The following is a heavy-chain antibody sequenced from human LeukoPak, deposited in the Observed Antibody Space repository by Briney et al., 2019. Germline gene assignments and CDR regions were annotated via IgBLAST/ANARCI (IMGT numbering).Heavy chain of an antibody. J-gene: IGHJ5*02. CDR2: IIPIFGTA. D-gene: IGHD3-9*01. CDR1: GYTFTSYD. Sequence: ASVKVSCKASGYTFTSYDINWVRQATGQGLEWMGGIIPIFGTADYAQKFQGRVTITADESTSTAYMELSSLRSEDTAVYYCARVPEAAAPSDWWFDPWGQGTLVTVSS. CDR3: ARVPEAAAPSDWWFDP. V-gene: IGHV1-69*13.